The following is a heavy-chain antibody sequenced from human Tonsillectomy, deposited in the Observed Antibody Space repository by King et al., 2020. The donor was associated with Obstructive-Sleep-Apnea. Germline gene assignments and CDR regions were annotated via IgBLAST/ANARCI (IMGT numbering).Heavy chain of an antibody. J-gene: IGHJ4*02. V-gene: IGHV4-34*01. CDR2: INHSGNT. CDR1: GGSFSGYY. Sequence: VQLQQWGAGLLKPSETLSLTCAVYGGSFSGYYWSWIRQPPGKGLEWIGEINHSGNTNYNPSLKSRVTMSVDTSKNQFSLMLSSVTAADTAVYYCVREPSLWGQGTLVTVSS. CDR3: VREPSL.